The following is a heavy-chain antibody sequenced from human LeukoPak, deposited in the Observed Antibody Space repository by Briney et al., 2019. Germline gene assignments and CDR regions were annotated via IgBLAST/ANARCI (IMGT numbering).Heavy chain of an antibody. J-gene: IGHJ4*02. V-gene: IGHV3-23*01. CDR2: IGGSGVST. Sequence: GGSLRLSCAASGFTFSSYAMTWVRQAPGKGLEWVSAIGGSGVSTFYGDSVKGRFSISRDNSKNTLYLQMNSLRAEDTAIYYCAIIDGVGPKDHWGPGTLVTVSS. CDR3: AIIDGVGPKDH. CDR1: GFTFSSYA. D-gene: IGHD3-3*01.